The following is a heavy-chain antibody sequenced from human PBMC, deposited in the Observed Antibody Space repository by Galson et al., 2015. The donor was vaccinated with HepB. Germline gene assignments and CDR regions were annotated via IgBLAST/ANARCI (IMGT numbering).Heavy chain of an antibody. CDR1: GFTFSNYA. J-gene: IGHJ4*02. D-gene: IGHD6-13*01. CDR2: ISYDGSNK. V-gene: IGHV3-30-3*01. CDR3: ARARMDSWSGHGLDY. Sequence: SLRLSCAASGFTFSNYAMHWVRQAPGKGLEWVAVISYDGSNKYYVDSVRGRFTSSRDNSKSTLYLQMNSLRPEDTALYYCARARMDSWSGHGLDYWGQGTLVTVSS.